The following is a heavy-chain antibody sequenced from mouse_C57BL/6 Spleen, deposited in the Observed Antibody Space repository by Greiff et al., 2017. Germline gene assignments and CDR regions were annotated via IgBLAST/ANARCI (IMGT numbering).Heavy chain of an antibody. CDR1: GYSITSGYY. CDR3: ARWGYSNYDAMDY. D-gene: IGHD2-5*01. J-gene: IGHJ4*01. V-gene: IGHV3-6*01. Sequence: EVKLQESGPGLVKPSQSLSLTCSVTGYSITSGYYWNWIRQFPGNKLEWMGYISYDGSNNYNPSLKNRISITRDTSKNQFFLKLNSVTTEDTATYYCARWGYSNYDAMDYWGQGTSVTVSS. CDR2: ISYDGSN.